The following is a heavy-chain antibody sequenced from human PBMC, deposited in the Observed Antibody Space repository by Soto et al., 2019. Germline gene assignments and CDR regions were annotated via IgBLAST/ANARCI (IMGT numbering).Heavy chain of an antibody. Sequence: EVQLVESGGGLVKPGGSLRLSCAASGFTFSSYSMNWVRQVPGKGLEWVSSISSSSSYINYEDSVKGRFTISRDNAKNSLFLQRDSLRAEDSAVYFCARYNALGEFDFWGQGTLVTVSS. CDR3: ARYNALGEFDF. D-gene: IGHD3-16*01. J-gene: IGHJ4*02. CDR1: GFTFSSYS. V-gene: IGHV3-21*01. CDR2: ISSSSSYI.